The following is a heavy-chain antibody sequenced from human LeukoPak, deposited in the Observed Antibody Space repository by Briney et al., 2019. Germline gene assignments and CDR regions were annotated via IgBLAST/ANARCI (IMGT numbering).Heavy chain of an antibody. CDR2: IYTSGST. CDR3: AREWGSYRSFDY. CDR1: GGSISSDF. D-gene: IGHD3-16*02. J-gene: IGHJ4*02. Sequence: SETLSLTCTVSGGSISSDFWSWIRQPAGQGLEWIGRIYTSGSTNYNTSLKSRVTMSVDTSKNQFSLKLSSVTAADTAVYYCAREWGSYRSFDYWGQGTLVTVSS. V-gene: IGHV4-4*07.